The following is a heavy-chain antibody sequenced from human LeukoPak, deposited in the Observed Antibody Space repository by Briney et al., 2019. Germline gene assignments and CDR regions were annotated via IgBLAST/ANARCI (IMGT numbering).Heavy chain of an antibody. Sequence: KPGESLKVSCKASGGTFSSYAISWVRQAPGQGLEWMGGIIPIFGTANYAQKFQGRVTITADESTSTAYMELSSLRSEDTAVYYCARGDYDSSGYYPDAFDIWGQGTMVTVSS. CDR2: IIPIFGTA. CDR1: GGTFSSYA. D-gene: IGHD3-22*01. J-gene: IGHJ3*02. V-gene: IGHV1-69*01. CDR3: ARGDYDSSGYYPDAFDI.